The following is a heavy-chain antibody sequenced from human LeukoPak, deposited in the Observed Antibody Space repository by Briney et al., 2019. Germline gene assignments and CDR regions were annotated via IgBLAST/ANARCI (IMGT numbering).Heavy chain of an antibody. V-gene: IGHV4-34*01. Sequence: SETLSLTCAVYGGSFSGYYWSWIRQAPGKGLEWIGEINHSGSTNYNPSLKSRVTISVDTSKNQFSLKLSSVTAADTAVYYCAATQWLVYYYWGQGTLVTVSS. CDR3: AATQWLVYYY. J-gene: IGHJ4*02. CDR2: INHSGST. D-gene: IGHD6-19*01. CDR1: GGSFSGYY.